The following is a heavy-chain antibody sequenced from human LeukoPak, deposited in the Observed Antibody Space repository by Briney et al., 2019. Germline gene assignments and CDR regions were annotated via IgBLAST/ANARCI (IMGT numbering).Heavy chain of an antibody. D-gene: IGHD3-9*01. J-gene: IGHJ4*02. CDR3: ARGHITSVSRYYDILTGPSDFDY. CDR1: GGSFSGYY. V-gene: IGHV4-34*01. Sequence: PSETLSLTCAVYGGSFSGYYWSWIRQPPGKGLEWIGDINHSGSTNYNPSLKSRVTISVDTSKNQFSLKLSSVTAADTAVYYCARGHITSVSRYYDILTGPSDFDYWGQGTLVTVSS. CDR2: INHSGST.